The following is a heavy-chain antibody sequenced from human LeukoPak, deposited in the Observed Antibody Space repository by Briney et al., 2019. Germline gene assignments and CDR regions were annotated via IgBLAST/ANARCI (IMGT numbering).Heavy chain of an antibody. J-gene: IGHJ6*02. CDR2: IIPIFGTA. V-gene: IGHV1-69*13. Sequence: GASVKVSCTASGGTFSSYAISWVRQAPGQGLEWMGGIIPIFGTANYAQKFQGRVTITADESTSTAYMELSSLRSEDTAVYYCARIRDGYNSYFFYGMDVWGQGTTVTVSS. CDR1: GGTFSSYA. CDR3: ARIRDGYNSYFFYGMDV. D-gene: IGHD5-24*01.